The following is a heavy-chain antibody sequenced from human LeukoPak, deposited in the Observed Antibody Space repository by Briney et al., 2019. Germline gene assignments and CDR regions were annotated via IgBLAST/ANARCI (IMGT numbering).Heavy chain of an antibody. V-gene: IGHV3-23*01. CDR2: ISDSGGRT. J-gene: IGHJ4*02. Sequence: GGSLRLSCAVSGITLSNSGMSWVRQAPGKGLEWVAGISDSGGRTNYADSVKGRFAISRDNAKNSLFLQMNSLRAEDTAVYYCAKLDAYCDQNPDYWGQGTLVTVSS. CDR1: GITLSNSG. D-gene: IGHD4-17*01. CDR3: AKLDAYCDQNPDY.